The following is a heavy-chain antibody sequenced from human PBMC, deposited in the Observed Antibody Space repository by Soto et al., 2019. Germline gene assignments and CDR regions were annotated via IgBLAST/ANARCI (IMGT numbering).Heavy chain of an antibody. V-gene: IGHV1-69*13. D-gene: IGHD3-22*01. Sequence: SVKVSCKASGGTFSSYAISWVRQAPGQGLEWMGGIIPIFGTANYAQKFQGRVTITADESTSTAYMELSSLRSEDTAVYYCASAAYYHDPNGMDVWGQGTTVSGSS. CDR3: ASAAYYHDPNGMDV. J-gene: IGHJ6*02. CDR2: IIPIFGTA. CDR1: GGTFSSYA.